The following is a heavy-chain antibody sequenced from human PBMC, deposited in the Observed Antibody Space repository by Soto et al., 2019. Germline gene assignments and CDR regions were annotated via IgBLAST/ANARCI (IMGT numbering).Heavy chain of an antibody. D-gene: IGHD2-15*01. CDR1: GYTFTGNN. Sequence: ASVKVSCKTSGYTFTGNNIHWVRQAPGQGPEWMGWISAYNGNTNYAQKLQGRVTMTTDTSTSTAYMELRSLRSDDTAVYYCARDGGGCSGGSCYYYGMDVWGQGTTVTVSS. V-gene: IGHV1-18*01. J-gene: IGHJ6*02. CDR2: ISAYNGNT. CDR3: ARDGGGCSGGSCYYYGMDV.